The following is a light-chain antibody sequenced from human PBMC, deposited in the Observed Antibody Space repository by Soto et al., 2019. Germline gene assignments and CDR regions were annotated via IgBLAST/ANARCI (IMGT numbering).Light chain of an antibody. Sequence: QSVLTQSPSASASLGASVKLTCTLRSGHSNYAIAWHQQQSEKGPRYLMKLNSDGSHSKGDGIPDRFSGSSSGAERYLTISSLQSEEEADYYCQTWGSGIVVFGGGTKLTVL. V-gene: IGLV4-69*01. CDR1: SGHSNYA. CDR3: QTWGSGIVV. CDR2: LNSDGSH. J-gene: IGLJ2*01.